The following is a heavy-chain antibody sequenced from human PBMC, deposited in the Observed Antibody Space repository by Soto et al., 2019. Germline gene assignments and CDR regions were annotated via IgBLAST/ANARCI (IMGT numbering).Heavy chain of an antibody. CDR2: ISPSGDKP. D-gene: IGHD6-13*01. CDR1: GFTFSNFY. Sequence: GGSLRLSCAASGFTFSNFYMYWVRQAPGKGLEWTSAISPSGDKPSYADSVKGRFAISRDNSKNTLYLLMNSLRGDDTAVYFCAKLGVKIVTAGTDYWGQGT. V-gene: IGHV3-23*01. CDR3: AKLGVKIVTAGTDY. J-gene: IGHJ4*02.